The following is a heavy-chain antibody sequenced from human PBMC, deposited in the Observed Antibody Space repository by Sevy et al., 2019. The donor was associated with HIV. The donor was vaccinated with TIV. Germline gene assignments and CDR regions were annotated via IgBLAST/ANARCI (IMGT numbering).Heavy chain of an antibody. J-gene: IGHJ4*02. CDR2: LSFGCGKT. V-gene: IGHV3-23*01. D-gene: IGHD2-8*01. Sequence: GGSRRLSCAVSGFNFNIYSMSWVRQAPGKGLEWVSTLSFGCGKTNYADSVKGRFIISRDDSKNTLYLQMNSLRAEDTAVYFCAGEGCTRPHDYWGQGTLVTVSS. CDR1: GFNFNIYS. CDR3: AGEGCTRPHDY.